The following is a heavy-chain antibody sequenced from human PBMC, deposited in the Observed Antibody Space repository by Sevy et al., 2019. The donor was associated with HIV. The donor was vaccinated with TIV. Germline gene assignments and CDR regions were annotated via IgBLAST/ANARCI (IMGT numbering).Heavy chain of an antibody. CDR3: AKDRETGTRGGYYYGMDV. J-gene: IGHJ6*02. V-gene: IGHV3-30*18. CDR2: ISYDGSNK. CDR1: GFTFSSYG. D-gene: IGHD1-1*01. Sequence: GGSLRLSCAASGFTFSSYGMHWVRQAPGKGLEWVAVISYDGSNKYYADSVKGRFTISRDNSKNTLYLQMNSLRAEDTAGYYCAKDRETGTRGGYYYGMDVWGQGTTVTVSS.